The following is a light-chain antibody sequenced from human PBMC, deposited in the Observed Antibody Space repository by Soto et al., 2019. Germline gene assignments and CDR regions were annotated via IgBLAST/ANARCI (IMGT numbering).Light chain of an antibody. J-gene: IGLJ2*01. CDR1: SSNIGAGYD. V-gene: IGLV1-40*01. Sequence: QSVLTQPPSVSGAPGQRVTISCTGSSSNIGAGYDVHWYQNFPGTAPKLLIYGNNNRPSGVPDRFSGSRSGTSASLAITGLQAEDEADYFCQSYDSSLRGSLFGGGTKLTVL. CDR2: GNN. CDR3: QSYDSSLRGSL.